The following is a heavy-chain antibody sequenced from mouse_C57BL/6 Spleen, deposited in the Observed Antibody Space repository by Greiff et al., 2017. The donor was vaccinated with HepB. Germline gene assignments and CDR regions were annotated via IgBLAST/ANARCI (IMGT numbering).Heavy chain of an antibody. Sequence: QVQLKESGAELARPGASVKMSCKASGYTFTSYTMHWVKQRPGQGLEWIGYINPSSGYTKYNQKFKDKATLTADKSSSTAYMQLSSLTSEDSAVYYCARWDDGYLYYFDYWGQGTTLTVSS. CDR1: GYTFTSYT. J-gene: IGHJ2*01. CDR3: ARWDDGYLYYFDY. V-gene: IGHV1-4*01. CDR2: INPSSGYT. D-gene: IGHD2-3*01.